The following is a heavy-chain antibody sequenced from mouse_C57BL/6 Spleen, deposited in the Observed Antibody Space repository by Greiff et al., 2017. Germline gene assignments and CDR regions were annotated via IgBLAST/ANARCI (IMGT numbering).Heavy chain of an antibody. CDR1: GYTFTSYW. V-gene: IGHV1-52*01. D-gene: IGHD2-3*01. Sequence: VQLQQPGAELVRPGSSVKLSCKASGYTFTSYWMHWVKQRPIQGLEWIGNIDPSDSETHYNQKFKDKATLTVDKSSSTAYMQLSSLTSEDSAVYYCAVAGDGYRFAYWGQGTLVTVSA. J-gene: IGHJ3*01. CDR2: IDPSDSET. CDR3: AVAGDGYRFAY.